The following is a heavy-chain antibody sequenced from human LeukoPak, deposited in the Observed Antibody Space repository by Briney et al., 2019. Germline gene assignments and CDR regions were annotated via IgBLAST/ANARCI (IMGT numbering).Heavy chain of an antibody. CDR1: GGTFNRYA. J-gene: IGHJ4*02. Sequence: PMASVKVSCKASGGTFNRYAISWVRQAPGQGLEWMGGIIPILGTTTYAQKFQGRVTITADESTSTAYMELSSLRSEDTAVYYCARGYSSSPGDYWGQGTLVTVSS. V-gene: IGHV1-69*13. CDR3: ARGYSSSPGDY. CDR2: IIPILGTT. D-gene: IGHD6-6*01.